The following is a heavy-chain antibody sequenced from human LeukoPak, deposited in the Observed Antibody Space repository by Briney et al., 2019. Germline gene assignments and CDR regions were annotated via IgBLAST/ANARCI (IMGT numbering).Heavy chain of an antibody. V-gene: IGHV4-59*13. D-gene: IGHD1-26*01. J-gene: IGHJ3*01. Sequence: SETLSLTCSVSGASINGFSWSWIRQTPEKGLEWIGYVSQRGATTSNPSLKTRVSISADTSKSQFSLKMASVTAADTAIYYCARERSRSYYTFDVWGPGTMVSVS. CDR3: ARERSRSYYTFDV. CDR2: VSQRGAT. CDR1: GASINGFS.